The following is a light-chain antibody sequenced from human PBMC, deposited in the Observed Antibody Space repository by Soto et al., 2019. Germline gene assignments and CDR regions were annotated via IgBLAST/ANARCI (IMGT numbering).Light chain of an antibody. V-gene: IGKV3-20*01. CDR3: QQYGRSRT. J-gene: IGKJ1*01. Sequence: LKLSPATLSLSPGERATLSCRASQSVSSYLAWYQQKPGQAPRLLIYGASSRATGIPDRFSGSGSGTDFTLTISRLEPEDFAVYYCQQYGRSRTFGQGTKVDIK. CDR2: GAS. CDR1: QSVSSY.